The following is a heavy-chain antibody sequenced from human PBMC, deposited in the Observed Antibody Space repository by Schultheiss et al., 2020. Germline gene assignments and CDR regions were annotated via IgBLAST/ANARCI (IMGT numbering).Heavy chain of an antibody. J-gene: IGHJ5*02. CDR1: GGSISSYY. CDR2: IYTSGST. V-gene: IGHV4-4*07. CDR3: ARDVLLWFGELFSGGGEGLFDP. Sequence: SETLSLTCTVSGGSISSYYWSWIRQPAGKGLEWIGRIYTSGSTNYNPSLKSRVTMSVDTSKNQFSLKLSSVTAADTAVYYCARDVLLWFGELFSGGGEGLFDPWGQGTLVTVSS. D-gene: IGHD3-10*01.